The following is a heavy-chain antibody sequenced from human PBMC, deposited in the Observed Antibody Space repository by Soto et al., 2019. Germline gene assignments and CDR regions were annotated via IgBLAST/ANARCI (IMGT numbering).Heavy chain of an antibody. CDR2: ISGSGGST. V-gene: IGHV3-23*01. CDR1: GFTFSSYA. CDR3: AKDRGYGDYYMDV. D-gene: IGHD4-17*01. Sequence: SLRLSCAASGFTFSSYAMSWVRQAPGKGLEWVSAISGSGGSTYYADSVKGRFTISRDNSKNTLYLQMNSLRAEDTAVYYCAKDRGYGDYYMDVWGKGTTVTVSS. J-gene: IGHJ6*03.